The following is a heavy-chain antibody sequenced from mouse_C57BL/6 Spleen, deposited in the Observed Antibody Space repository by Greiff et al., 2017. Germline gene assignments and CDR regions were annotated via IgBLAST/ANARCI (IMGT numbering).Heavy chain of an antibody. V-gene: IGHV5-9-1*02. CDR3: TRDGDGPGTWFAY. D-gene: IGHD4-1*01. CDR1: GFTFSSYA. J-gene: IGHJ3*01. Sequence: EVMLVESGEGLVKPGGSLKLSCAASGFTFSSYAMSWVRQTPEKRLEWVAYFSSGGDYIYYADSVQGRFTISRDNARNSLYLQMSSLKSEDTAMYYCTRDGDGPGTWFAYWGQVTLVTVYA. CDR2: FSSGGDYI.